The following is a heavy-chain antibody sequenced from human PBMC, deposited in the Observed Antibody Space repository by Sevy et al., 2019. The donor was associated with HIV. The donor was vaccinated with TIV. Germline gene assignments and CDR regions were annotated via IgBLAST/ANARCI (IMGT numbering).Heavy chain of an antibody. V-gene: IGHV5-51*01. CDR1: GYSFTSYW. CDR2: IYPGDSGT. CDR3: ARYGSNHEDRYNWFDH. D-gene: IGHD2-2*01. J-gene: IGHJ5*02. Sequence: GESLKISCKGSGYSFTSYWIAWVRQMPGKGLEWMGIIYPGDSGTRYSQSFQGQVTISADKSISTAYLQWNSLKASDTAMYYCARYGSNHEDRYNWFDHWGRGTLVTVSS.